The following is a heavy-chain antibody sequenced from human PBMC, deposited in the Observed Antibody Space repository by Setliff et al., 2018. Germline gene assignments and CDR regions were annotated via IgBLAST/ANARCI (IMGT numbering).Heavy chain of an antibody. CDR2: ISVYNGDT. Sequence: GASVKVSCKASGYTFPSYGLSWVRQAPGQGLEWVGWISVYNGDTNYAQKFQGRVPLTTDTSTSTAYMELRSLTSDDSAFYYCARAPSVELVTIRTNSWFTYWGQGTLVTVSS. CDR1: GYTFPSYG. D-gene: IGHD5-18*01. J-gene: IGHJ4*02. CDR3: ARAPSVELVTIRTNSWFTY. V-gene: IGHV1-18*01.